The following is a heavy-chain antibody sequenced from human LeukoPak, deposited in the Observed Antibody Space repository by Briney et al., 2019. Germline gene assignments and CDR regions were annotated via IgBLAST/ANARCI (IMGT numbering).Heavy chain of an antibody. CDR3: ARDTPSGSYSH. V-gene: IGHV1-69*13. CDR1: GGTFSSYA. CDR2: IIPIFGTA. J-gene: IGHJ4*02. Sequence: GASVKVSCNASGGTFSSYAISWVRQAPGQGLEWMGGIIPIFGTANYAQKFQGRVTITADESTSTAYMELSSLRSEDTAVYYCARDTPSGSYSHWGQGTLVTVSS. D-gene: IGHD1-26*01.